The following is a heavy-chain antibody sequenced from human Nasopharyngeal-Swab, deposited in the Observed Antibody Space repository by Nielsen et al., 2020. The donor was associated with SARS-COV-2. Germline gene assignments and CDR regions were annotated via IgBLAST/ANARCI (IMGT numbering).Heavy chain of an antibody. CDR2: ISSSSSYI. Sequence: QALGKGLEWVSSISSSSSYIYYADSVKGRFTISRDNAKNSLYLQMNSLRAEDTAVYYCAREIGDTVTIDYWGQGTLVTVSS. J-gene: IGHJ4*02. D-gene: IGHD4-17*01. V-gene: IGHV3-21*01. CDR3: AREIGDTVTIDY.